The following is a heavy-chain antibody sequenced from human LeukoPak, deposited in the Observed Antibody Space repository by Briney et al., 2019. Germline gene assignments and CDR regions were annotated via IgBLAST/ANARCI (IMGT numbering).Heavy chain of an antibody. Sequence: GGSLRLSCAASGFTFSSYAMSWVRQAPGKGLEWVSTFSGSGGSVYYADSVKGRFTISRDNSKNTLYLQMNSLRAEDTAVYYCAKDGRGSTSPNWFDPWGQGTLVTVSS. CDR2: FSGSGGSV. D-gene: IGHD2-2*01. CDR3: AKDGRGSTSPNWFDP. J-gene: IGHJ5*02. CDR1: GFTFSSYA. V-gene: IGHV3-23*01.